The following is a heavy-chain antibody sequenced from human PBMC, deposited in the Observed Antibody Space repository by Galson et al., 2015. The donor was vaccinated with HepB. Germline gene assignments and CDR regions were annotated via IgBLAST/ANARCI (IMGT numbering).Heavy chain of an antibody. CDR2: ISSSSSYT. CDR3: ARILGSGSSFDY. D-gene: IGHD6-19*01. CDR1: GYTFSDYY. V-gene: IGHV3-11*06. J-gene: IGHJ4*02. Sequence: SLRLSCAASGYTFSDYYMSWIRQAPGKGLEWVSYISSSSSYTNYADSVKGRFTISRDNAKNSLYLQMNSLRAEDTAVYYCARILGSGSSFDYWGQGTLVTVSS.